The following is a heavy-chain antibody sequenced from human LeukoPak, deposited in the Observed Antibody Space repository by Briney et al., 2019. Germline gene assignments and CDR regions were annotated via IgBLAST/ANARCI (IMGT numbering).Heavy chain of an antibody. V-gene: IGHV3-30*18. CDR1: GFTLSSYG. J-gene: IGHJ5*02. D-gene: IGHD2-15*01. Sequence: PGGSLRLSCAASGFTLSSYGMHWVRQAPGKGLEWVAVISYDGSNKYYADSVKGRFTISRDNSKNTLYLQMNSLRAEDTAVYYCAKDLEDGNWFDPWGQGTLVTVSS. CDR3: AKDLEDGNWFDP. CDR2: ISYDGSNK.